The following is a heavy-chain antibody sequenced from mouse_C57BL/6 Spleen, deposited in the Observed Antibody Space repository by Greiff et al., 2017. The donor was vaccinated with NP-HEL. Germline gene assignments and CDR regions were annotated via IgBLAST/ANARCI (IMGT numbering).Heavy chain of an antibody. D-gene: IGHD1-1*01. CDR2: IYPGDGDT. CDR1: GYAFSSYW. Sequence: QVQLQQSGAELVKPGASVKISCKASGYAFSSYWMNWVKQRPGKGLEWIGQIYPGDGDTNYNGKFKGKATLTADKSSSTAYMQLSSLTSEDSAVYFCARSGTYYGSSYYAMDYWGQGTSVTVSS. V-gene: IGHV1-80*01. CDR3: ARSGTYYGSSYYAMDY. J-gene: IGHJ4*01.